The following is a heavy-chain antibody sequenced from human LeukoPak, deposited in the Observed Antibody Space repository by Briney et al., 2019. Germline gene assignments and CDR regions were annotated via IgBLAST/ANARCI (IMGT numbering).Heavy chain of an antibody. CDR3: ARDHYYGSGRLVRYYYGMDV. CDR1: GFTFSSYG. CDR2: IWYDGSNK. V-gene: IGHV3-33*01. J-gene: IGHJ6*02. D-gene: IGHD3-10*01. Sequence: GGSLRLSCAASGFTFSSYGMHWVRQAPGKGLEWVAVIWYDGSNKYYVDSVKGRFTISRDNSKNTQYLQMNSLRAEDTAVYYCARDHYYGSGRLVRYYYGMDVWGQGTTVTVSS.